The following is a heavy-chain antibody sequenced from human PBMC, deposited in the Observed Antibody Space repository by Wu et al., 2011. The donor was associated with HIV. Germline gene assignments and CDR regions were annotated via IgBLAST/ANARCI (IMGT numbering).Heavy chain of an antibody. CDR2: INPNSDNT. D-gene: IGHD3-22*01. CDR3: ARDDYFYDSIAYYYYFDY. J-gene: IGHJ4*02. Sequence: QVQPVQSGAEVKKPGASVKVSCKASGYTFTDYYIHWVRQAPGQGFESMGWINPNSDNTKFAQKFQGRVTMTKDTSISTAYMELSRLTSDDTAVYYCARDDYFYDSIAYYYYFDYWGQGTLVTVSS. V-gene: IGHV1-2*02. CDR1: GYTFTDYY.